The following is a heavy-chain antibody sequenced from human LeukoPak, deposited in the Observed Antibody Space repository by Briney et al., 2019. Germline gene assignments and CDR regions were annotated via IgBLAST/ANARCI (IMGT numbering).Heavy chain of an antibody. CDR2: INHSGST. D-gene: IGHD6-13*01. V-gene: IGHV4-34*01. CDR3: ARDVRSSSWYGYYYYYYMDV. J-gene: IGHJ6*03. CDR1: GGSFSGYY. Sequence: SETLSLTCAVYGGSFSGYYWSWLRQPPGKGLEWVGGINHSGSTNYNPSLKSRVTISVDTSKNQFSLKLSSVTAADTAVYYCARDVRSSSWYGYYYYYYMDVWGKGTTVTVSS.